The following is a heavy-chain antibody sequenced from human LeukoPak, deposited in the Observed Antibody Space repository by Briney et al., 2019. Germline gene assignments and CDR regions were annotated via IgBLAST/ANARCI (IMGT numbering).Heavy chain of an antibody. D-gene: IGHD4-17*01. CDR1: GGSFSGYY. CDR2: INHSGST. V-gene: IGHV4-34*01. CDR3: ARGGVGTVTGVDY. Sequence: PSETLSLTCAVYGGSFSGYYWSWIRQPPGKGLEWIGEINHSGSTNYNPSLKSRVTISVDTSKNQFSLKLNSVTAADTAVYYCARGGVGTVTGVDYWGQGTLVTVSS. J-gene: IGHJ4*02.